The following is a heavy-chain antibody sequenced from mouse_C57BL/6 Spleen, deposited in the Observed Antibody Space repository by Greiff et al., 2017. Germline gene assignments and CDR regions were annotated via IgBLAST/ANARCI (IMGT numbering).Heavy chain of an antibody. CDR1: GFSLTSYG. CDR2: IWSGGGT. Sequence: VQLVESGPGLVRPSQSLSITCTVSGFSLTSYGVHWVSESPGKGLEWLGVIWSGGGTAYNAAFISRLSISKDNAKSQVFFKMNSLQADDTAIYYCARNYKARLYAMDDWGQGTSVTVSS. D-gene: IGHD1-2*01. J-gene: IGHJ4*01. V-gene: IGHV2-2*01. CDR3: ARNYKARLYAMDD.